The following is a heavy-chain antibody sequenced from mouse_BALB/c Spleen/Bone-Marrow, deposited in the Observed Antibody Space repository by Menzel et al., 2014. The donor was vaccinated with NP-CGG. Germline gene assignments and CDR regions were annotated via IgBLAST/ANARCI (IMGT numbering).Heavy chain of an antibody. Sequence: EVMLEESGGGLVKPGGSLKLSCASSGLTFSSYAMSWVRQTPGKGLEWVATISSGGSYTYYPDSLKGRFTISRDNAKNSLYVQMSSMRSEYAAMYYCARHGITRLLDYWGQGTTLTVSS. J-gene: IGHJ2*01. CDR1: GLTFSSYA. CDR2: ISSGGSYT. CDR3: ARHGITRLLDY. V-gene: IGHV5-9-1*01. D-gene: IGHD2-4*01.